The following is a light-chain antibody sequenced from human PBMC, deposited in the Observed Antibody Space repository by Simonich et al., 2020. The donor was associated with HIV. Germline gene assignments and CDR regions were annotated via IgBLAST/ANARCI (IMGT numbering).Light chain of an antibody. CDR2: AAY. CDR3: QQYYSSLIT. V-gene: IGKV1-NL1*01. J-gene: IGKJ4*02. CDR1: QGIRNS. Sequence: DIQMTQSPSSLSASVGDRVTITCRASQGIRNSLAWYQQRPGKAPKLLINAAYSLERGGPSRFSGSGAGTEYTLTISSIQPEDFATYYCQQYYSSLITFGGGTKVEIK.